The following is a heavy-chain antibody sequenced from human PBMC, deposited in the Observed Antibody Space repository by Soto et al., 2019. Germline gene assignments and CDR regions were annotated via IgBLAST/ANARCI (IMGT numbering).Heavy chain of an antibody. Sequence: GGSLRLSCAASGFTFSSSAMSWVRQAPETGLEWVSAISTSGGSTLYADSVKGRFTISRDNSKNTLFLQMSSLRAEDTAIYSCAKPTGGSYPESRVFDSWGQGT. V-gene: IGHV3-23*01. CDR3: AKPTGGSYPESRVFDS. D-gene: IGHD1-26*01. J-gene: IGHJ4*02. CDR2: ISTSGGST. CDR1: GFTFSSSA.